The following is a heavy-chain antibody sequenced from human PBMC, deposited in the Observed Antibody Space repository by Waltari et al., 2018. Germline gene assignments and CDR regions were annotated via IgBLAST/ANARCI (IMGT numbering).Heavy chain of an antibody. Sequence: EVQVVESGGGLVQPGGSLRLSCAASGFTFSHYEMNWVRQAPGKGVEWVSYISNRGSTVYYADSVKRRFTISSDNAKNSLYLEMNCLRAEDTAVYYCARPSTEYYYYYYYMDVWGKGTTVTVS. J-gene: IGHJ6*03. CDR3: ARPSTEYYYYYYYMDV. CDR1: GFTFSHYE. CDR2: ISNRGSTV. V-gene: IGHV3-48*03.